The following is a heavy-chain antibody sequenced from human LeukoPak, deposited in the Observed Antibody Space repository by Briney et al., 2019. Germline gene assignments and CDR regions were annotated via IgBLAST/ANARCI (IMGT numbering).Heavy chain of an antibody. CDR2: IYTSGST. J-gene: IGHJ4*02. CDR1: GGSISSYY. V-gene: IGHV4-4*07. CDR3: ARGDYDSSGYSYLFDY. D-gene: IGHD3-22*01. Sequence: KASETLSLTCTVSGGSISSYYWSWIRQPAGKGLEWIGRIYTSGSTNYNPSLKSRVTMSVDTSKNQFSLKLSSATAADTAVYYCARGDYDSSGYSYLFDYWGQGTLVTVSS.